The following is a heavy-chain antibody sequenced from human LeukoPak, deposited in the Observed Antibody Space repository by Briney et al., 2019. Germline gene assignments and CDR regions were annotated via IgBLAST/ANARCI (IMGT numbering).Heavy chain of an antibody. CDR2: INPQGGAT. D-gene: IGHD3-22*01. Sequence: GASVNVSCKASGYSFTGFYIHWVRQAPGQGLEWMAWINPQGGATNYAQKFKGRITTTRDMSITTAYMEVTTLRSDDTAVYYCARGGDDSGLYFAYWGQGTLVTVSS. J-gene: IGHJ4*02. CDR1: GYSFTGFY. CDR3: ARGGDDSGLYFAY. V-gene: IGHV1-2*02.